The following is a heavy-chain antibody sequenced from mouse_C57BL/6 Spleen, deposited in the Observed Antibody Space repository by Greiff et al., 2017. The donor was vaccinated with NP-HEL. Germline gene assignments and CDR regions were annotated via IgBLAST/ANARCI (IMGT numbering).Heavy chain of an antibody. Sequence: VQLQQSGAELVRPGSSVKLSCKASGYTFTSYWMHWVKQRPIQGLEWIGNIDPSDSETHYNQKFKDKATLTVDKSSSTAYMQLSSLTSEDSAVYYCARSRLYYYGSSVDYAMDYWGQGTSVTVSS. CDR1: GYTFTSYW. CDR2: IDPSDSET. CDR3: ARSRLYYYGSSVDYAMDY. V-gene: IGHV1-52*01. D-gene: IGHD1-1*01. J-gene: IGHJ4*01.